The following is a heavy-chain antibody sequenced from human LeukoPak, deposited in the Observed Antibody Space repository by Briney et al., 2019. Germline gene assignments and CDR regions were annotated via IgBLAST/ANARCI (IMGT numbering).Heavy chain of an antibody. D-gene: IGHD1-26*01. J-gene: IGHJ5*02. Sequence: PGGSLILSCEPSGFTFSSYSMNWVRQAPGKGLEWVSSISSTSSFIYYADSVKGRFTISRDNAKSSLYLQMNSLRAEDTAVYYCARGPIGENWFDPWGQGTLVTVAS. CDR2: ISSTSSFI. CDR1: GFTFSSYS. V-gene: IGHV3-21*01. CDR3: ARGPIGENWFDP.